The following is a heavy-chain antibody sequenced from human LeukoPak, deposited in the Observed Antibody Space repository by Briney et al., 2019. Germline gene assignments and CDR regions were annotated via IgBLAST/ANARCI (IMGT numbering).Heavy chain of an antibody. CDR2: VKQDGSEK. CDR3: ARGRGDSSSWYFDY. D-gene: IGHD6-13*01. V-gene: IGHV3-7*01. J-gene: IGHJ4*02. CDR1: GFTFSNFW. Sequence: PGGSLRLSCAASGFTFSNFWMTWVRQAPGKGLEWVANVKQDGSEKSCEDSVKGRFTISRDNAKNSLYLQMNSLRVEDTAVYYCARGRGDSSSWYFDYWGQGTLVTVSS.